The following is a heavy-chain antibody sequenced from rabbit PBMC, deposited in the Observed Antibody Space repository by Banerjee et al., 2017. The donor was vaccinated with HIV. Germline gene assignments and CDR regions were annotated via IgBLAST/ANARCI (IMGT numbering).Heavy chain of an antibody. CDR3: ARGDYTGL. CDR2: IYAGSIDST. V-gene: IGHV1S40*01. Sequence: QSLEESGGDLVKPEGSLTLTCTASGFSFSSSYYMWWVRQAPGKGLEWIACIYAGSIDSTYYASWAKGRFTISKTSSTTVTLQMTSLTAADTATYFCARGDYTGLWGPGTLVTVS. J-gene: IGHJ4*01. D-gene: IGHD8-1*01. CDR1: GFSFSSSYY.